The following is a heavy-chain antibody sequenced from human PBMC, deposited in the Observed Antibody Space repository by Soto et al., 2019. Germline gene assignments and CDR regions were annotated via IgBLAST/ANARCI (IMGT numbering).Heavy chain of an antibody. CDR1: GGTFSTYA. Sequence: QVQLVQSGAEVKKPESSVKVSCKAPGGTFSTYAISWVRQAPGQGREWMGGIIPMFGTANYAQRIQDRVTITAAESTSTVYMELSSLRSEDTAVYCCASGLQLWLRRINNGYSGWGQGTLVTVSS. D-gene: IGHD5-12*01. CDR3: ASGLQLWLRRINNGYSG. V-gene: IGHV1-69*12. CDR2: IIPMFGTA. J-gene: IGHJ1*01.